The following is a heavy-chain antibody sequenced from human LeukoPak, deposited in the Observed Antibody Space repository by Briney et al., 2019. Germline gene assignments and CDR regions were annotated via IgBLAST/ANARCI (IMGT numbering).Heavy chain of an antibody. J-gene: IGHJ4*02. D-gene: IGHD5/OR15-5a*01. CDR3: AKEGYSVAPLQYYFNN. V-gene: IGHV3-53*01. Sequence: PGGSLRLSCAASGFTVSSNYMSWVRQAPGKGLEWVSVIYSGGSTYYADSVKGRFTISRDNSKNTLYLQMNSLRAEDTAIYYCAKEGYSVAPLQYYFNNWGQGTLVTVSS. CDR2: IYSGGST. CDR1: GFTVSSNY.